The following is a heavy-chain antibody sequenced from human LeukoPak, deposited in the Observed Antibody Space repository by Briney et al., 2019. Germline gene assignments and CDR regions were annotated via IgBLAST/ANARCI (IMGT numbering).Heavy chain of an antibody. CDR1: GFTFTAYY. J-gene: IGHJ4*02. Sequence: ASVKVSCKASGFTFTAYYMHWVRQAPGQGLEWMGWINPNSGGTNYAQKFQGRVTMTRDTSISTAYMELSRLRSDDTAVYYCGRGPHWDPHFDYWGQGTLVTVSS. D-gene: IGHD7-27*01. CDR2: INPNSGGT. V-gene: IGHV1-2*02. CDR3: GRGPHWDPHFDY.